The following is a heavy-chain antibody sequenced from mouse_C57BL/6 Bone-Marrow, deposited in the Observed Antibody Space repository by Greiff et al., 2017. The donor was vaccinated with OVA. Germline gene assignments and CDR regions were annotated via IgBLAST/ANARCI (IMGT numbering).Heavy chain of an antibody. Sequence: VQLQQSGAELVRPGTSVKLSCKASGYAFTNYLIEWVKQRPGQGLEWIGVINPGSGGTNYNEKFKGKATLTADKSSSTAYMQLSSLTSEVSGVYFCARATTVVEGAWFAYWGQGTLVTVSA. D-gene: IGHD1-1*01. V-gene: IGHV1-54*01. CDR3: ARATTVVEGAWFAY. CDR2: INPGSGGT. J-gene: IGHJ3*01. CDR1: GYAFTNYL.